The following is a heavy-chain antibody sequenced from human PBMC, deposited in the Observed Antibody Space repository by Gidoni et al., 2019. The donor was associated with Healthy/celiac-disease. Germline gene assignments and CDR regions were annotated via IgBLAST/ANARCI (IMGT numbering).Heavy chain of an antibody. Sequence: QVQLVQSGAAVQQPGSSVKVSCKASGGTFSSYAISWVRQAPGQGLEWMGRIIPILGIANYAQKFQGRVTITADKSTSTAYMELSSLRSEDTAVYYCARDGSGSYGNWFDPWGQGTLVTVSS. D-gene: IGHD1-26*01. V-gene: IGHV1-69*04. CDR3: ARDGSGSYGNWFDP. CDR2: IIPILGIA. J-gene: IGHJ5*02. CDR1: GGTFSSYA.